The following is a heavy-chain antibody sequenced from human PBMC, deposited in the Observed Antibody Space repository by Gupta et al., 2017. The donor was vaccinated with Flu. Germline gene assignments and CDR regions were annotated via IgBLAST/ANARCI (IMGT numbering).Heavy chain of an antibody. V-gene: IGHV3-30*18. D-gene: IGHD1-20*01. CDR2: ISYDGSNK. Sequence: HWVRQAPGKGLEWVALISYDGSNKYYADSVKGRFTISRDNSKNTLYLQMNSLRPDDTAVYYCAKTYNSYYMDVWGKGTTVTVSS. CDR3: AKTYNSYYMDV. J-gene: IGHJ6*03.